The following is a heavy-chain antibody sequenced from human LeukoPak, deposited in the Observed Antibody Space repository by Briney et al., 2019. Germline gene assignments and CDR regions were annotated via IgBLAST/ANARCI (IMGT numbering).Heavy chain of an antibody. J-gene: IGHJ4*02. V-gene: IGHV3-23*01. CDR2: ISGSGGST. D-gene: IGHD3-3*01. Sequence: GGSLRLSCAASGFTFSSYAMSWVRQAPGKGLEWVSAISGSGGSTYYADSVKGRFTISRDNSKNTLYLQMNSLRAEDTAVYYCAKDQKPTYYDFWSGPSWGFDYWGQGTLVTVSS. CDR3: AKDQKPTYYDFWSGPSWGFDY. CDR1: GFTFSSYA.